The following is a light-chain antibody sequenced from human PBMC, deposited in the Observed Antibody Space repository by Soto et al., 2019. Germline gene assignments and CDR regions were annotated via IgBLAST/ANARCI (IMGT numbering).Light chain of an antibody. V-gene: IGKV3-20*01. J-gene: IGKJ1*01. CDR3: QQYGSAGT. Sequence: EIVLTQSPGTLSLSPGERATLSCRASQSVSNTYLAWYQQIPGQDPRLLIYGATNRPTDIPDRFSGSESGTDFTLTINRLEPEDFAVYYCQQYGSAGTFGQGTKVEIK. CDR1: QSVSNTY. CDR2: GAT.